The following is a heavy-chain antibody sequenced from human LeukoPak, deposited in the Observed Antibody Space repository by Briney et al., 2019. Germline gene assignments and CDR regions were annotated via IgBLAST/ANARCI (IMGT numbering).Heavy chain of an antibody. D-gene: IGHD3-10*01. CDR1: GGSISSSSYY. CDR3: ASQDERITMVRGVIRFDY. CDR2: IYYSGST. V-gene: IGHV4-39*01. J-gene: IGHJ4*02. Sequence: PSETLSLTCTVSGGSISSSSYYWGWIRQPPGKGLEWIGSIYYSGSTYYNPSLKSRVTISVDTSKNQFSLKLSSVTAADTAVYYCASQDERITMVRGVIRFDYCGQGTLVTVSS.